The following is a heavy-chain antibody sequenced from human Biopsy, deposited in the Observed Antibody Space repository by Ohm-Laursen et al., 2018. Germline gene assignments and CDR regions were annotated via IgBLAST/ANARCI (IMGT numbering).Heavy chain of an antibody. CDR1: GLSIGTNY. V-gene: IGHV3-11*04. CDR3: ARLNSGTYDASDL. CDR2: ISSSSSTI. J-gene: IGHJ3*01. Sequence: SLRLSCAASGLSIGTNYMTWIRQAPGKGLEFISYISSSSSTISYADSVKGRFTISRDNAKKSLYLQLNSLRAEDTAVYYCARLNSGTYDASDLWGQGTMVIVSS. D-gene: IGHD1-26*01.